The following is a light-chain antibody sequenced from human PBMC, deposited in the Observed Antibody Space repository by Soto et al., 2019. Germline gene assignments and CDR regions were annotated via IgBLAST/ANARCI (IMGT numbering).Light chain of an antibody. Sequence: EIVLTQSPGTLSLSPGERATLSCRASQSVSSSYLAWYQQKPGQAPRLLIYGASSRATGIPDRFSGSGSGTEFTLTISSLKSEDFAVYYCQQYDNWPTFGQGTKVDIK. J-gene: IGKJ1*01. CDR2: GAS. V-gene: IGKV3-20*01. CDR3: QQYDNWPT. CDR1: QSVSSSY.